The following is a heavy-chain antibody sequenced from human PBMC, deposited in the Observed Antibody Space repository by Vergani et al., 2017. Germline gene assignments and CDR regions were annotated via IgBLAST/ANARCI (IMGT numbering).Heavy chain of an antibody. CDR2: INPSGGST. J-gene: IGHJ5*02. Sequence: QVQLVQSGAEVKKPGASVKVSCKASGYTFTSYGISWVRQAPGQGLEWMGIINPSGGSTSYAQKFQGRVTMTRDTSTSTVYMERSSLRSEDTAVYYCARDHGPSPTGCSSTSCYAEGWWFDPWGQGTLVTVSS. CDR3: ARDHGPSPTGCSSTSCYAEGWWFDP. CDR1: GYTFTSYG. D-gene: IGHD2-2*01. V-gene: IGHV1-46*01.